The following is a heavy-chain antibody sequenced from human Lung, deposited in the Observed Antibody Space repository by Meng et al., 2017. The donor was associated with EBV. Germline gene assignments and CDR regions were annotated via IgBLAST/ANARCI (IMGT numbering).Heavy chain of an antibody. CDR3: ARGRYELIWGLFNP. J-gene: IGHJ5*02. CDR1: GYTFTGYY. D-gene: IGHD1-1*01. Sequence: QVQLVHLGAEVKKPGATVKVSCKASGYTFTGYYIHRVRQAPGQGLEWMGWINPNTGGTKYAQKFQGWVTLTRDTSISTAYMELSRLRSDDTAVYYCARGRYELIWGLFNPWGQGTLVTVSS. V-gene: IGHV1-2*04. CDR2: INPNTGGT.